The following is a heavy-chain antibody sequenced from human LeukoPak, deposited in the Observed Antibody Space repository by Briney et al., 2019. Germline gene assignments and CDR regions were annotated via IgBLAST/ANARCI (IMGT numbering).Heavy chain of an antibody. CDR2: INTYNGNT. Sequence: GASVNVSCKASGYTFTNYGISWVRQAPGQGHEWMGWINTYNGNTNYAHKFQVRVTMTTDTSTSTAYMALRSLRSDDTAVYYCARNSPRDVAGRQFLPGVLSLLSQCDNCFDPWGQGTLVSVSS. CDR1: GYTFTNYG. CDR3: ARNSPRDVAGRQFLPGVLSLLSQCDNCFDP. V-gene: IGHV1-18*04. J-gene: IGHJ5*02. D-gene: IGHD7-27*01.